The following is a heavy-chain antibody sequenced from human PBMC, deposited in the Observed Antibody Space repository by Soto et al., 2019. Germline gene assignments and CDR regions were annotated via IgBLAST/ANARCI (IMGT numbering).Heavy chain of an antibody. CDR3: AHKGPEDWPLDY. V-gene: IGHV2-5*02. D-gene: IGHD3-9*01. CDR1: GFSLSTSGVG. J-gene: IGHJ4*02. CDR2: IYWDDSM. Sequence: QITLKESGPTLVGPTQTLTLTCAFSGFSLSTSGVGVGWIRQPPGKALEWLAVIYWDDSMHYSPSLRSRLTITKDTSTNQVVLTMTNMDPMDTGTYYCAHKGPEDWPLDYWGQGTLVTVSS.